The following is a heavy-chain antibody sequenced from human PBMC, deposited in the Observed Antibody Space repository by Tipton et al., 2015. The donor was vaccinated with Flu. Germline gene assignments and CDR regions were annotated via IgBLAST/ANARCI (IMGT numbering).Heavy chain of an antibody. Sequence: QLVQSGGGLAKPGGSLRLSCAASGFTFSSYGMHWVRQAPGKGLEWVAVISYDGTNKYYADSVKGRFTISRDISKNTLYLQMNSLRAEDTAVYYCAKDLANHYDFSSGYSHPDYWGQGTLVTVSS. CDR3: AKDLANHYDFSSGYSHPDY. J-gene: IGHJ4*02. CDR2: ISYDGTNK. V-gene: IGHV3-30*18. CDR1: GFTFSSYG. D-gene: IGHD3-3*01.